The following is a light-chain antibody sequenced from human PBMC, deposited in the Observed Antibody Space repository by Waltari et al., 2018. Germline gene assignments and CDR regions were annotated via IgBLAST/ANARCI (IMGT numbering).Light chain of an antibody. CDR2: DAS. J-gene: IGKJ1*01. V-gene: IGKV3-20*01. Sequence: CRASQGFGRSLAWYQQKPGQAPRLLIFDASNRATAIPERFSGSGSGTDFSLTISRLEPEDFVVYYCQMYVRLPVTFGQGTKVEIK. CDR3: QMYVRLPVT. CDR1: QGFGRS.